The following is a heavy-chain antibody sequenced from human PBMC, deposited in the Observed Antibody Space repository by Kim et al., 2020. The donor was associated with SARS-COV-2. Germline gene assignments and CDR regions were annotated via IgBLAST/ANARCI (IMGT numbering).Heavy chain of an antibody. J-gene: IGHJ4*02. CDR2: IHDSGST. D-gene: IGHD1-26*01. V-gene: IGHV4-59*01. CDR1: GASISTYY. Sequence: SETLSLTCTGSGASISTYYWSWIRQPPGKGLEWIGYIHDSGSTLYNPYLKSRVTISLDTSKNQFSLSLNSVTAADTAVYYCARGGASSKPFPYWGQGTLVTLSS. CDR3: ARGGASSKPFPY.